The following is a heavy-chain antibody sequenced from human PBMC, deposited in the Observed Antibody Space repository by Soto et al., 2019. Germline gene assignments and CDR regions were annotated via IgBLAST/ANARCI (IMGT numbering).Heavy chain of an antibody. J-gene: IGHJ6*02. V-gene: IGHV3-30*18. CDR2: ISYDGSNK. Sequence: PGGSLRLSCAASGFTFSSYGMHWVRQAPGKGLEWVAVISYDGSNKYYADSVKGRFTISRDNSKNTLYLQMNSLRAEDTAVYYCAKDRYGSSGPYYYYGMDVWGQGTTVTVSS. CDR1: GFTFSSYG. CDR3: AKDRYGSSGPYYYYGMDV. D-gene: IGHD6-6*01.